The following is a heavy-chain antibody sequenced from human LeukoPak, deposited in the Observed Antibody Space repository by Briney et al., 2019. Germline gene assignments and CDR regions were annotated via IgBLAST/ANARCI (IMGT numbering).Heavy chain of an antibody. CDR3: ARGRGFGGSGELSP. CDR1: GFSFSSYG. D-gene: IGHD3-10*01. J-gene: IGHJ5*02. CDR2: IWYDGSKK. V-gene: IGHV3-33*07. Sequence: GRSLRLSCAASGFSFSSYGMLWVRQAPGKGLGGVALIWYDGSKKYYADSVKGRFSISRDDSKNTLYLQLNSLRDEDTAVYYCARGRGFGGSGELSPWGQGTVVTVSS.